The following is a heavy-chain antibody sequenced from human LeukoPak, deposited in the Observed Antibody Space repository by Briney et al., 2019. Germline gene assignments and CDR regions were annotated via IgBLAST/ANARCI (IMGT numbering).Heavy chain of an antibody. J-gene: IGHJ5*02. D-gene: IGHD3-22*01. CDR2: ISKDGSTS. Sequence: PGGSLRLSCAASGFTFDDYGMSWVRQAPGKGLVWVSVISKDGSTSIYADSVRGRLTISRDNAKNTLYLQMNSLRVEDTSVYYCARDYYMGIVDQWGQGTRVTVSS. CDR3: ARDYYMGIVDQ. CDR1: GFTFDDYG. V-gene: IGHV3-74*01.